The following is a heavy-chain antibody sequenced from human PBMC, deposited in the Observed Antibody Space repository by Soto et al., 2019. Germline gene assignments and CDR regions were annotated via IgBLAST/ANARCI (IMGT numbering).Heavy chain of an antibody. J-gene: IGHJ6*02. CDR3: ARERGSGWLLLQLLLDGMDV. V-gene: IGHV1-2*04. CDR1: GYTFTGYY. CDR2: INPNSGGT. D-gene: IGHD6-19*01. Sequence: ASVKVSCKASGYTFTGYYMHWVRQAPGQGLEWMGWINPNSGGTNYAQKFQGWVTMTRDTSISTAYMELSRLRSDDTAVYYCARERGSGWLLLQLLLDGMDVWGQGTTVTVSS.